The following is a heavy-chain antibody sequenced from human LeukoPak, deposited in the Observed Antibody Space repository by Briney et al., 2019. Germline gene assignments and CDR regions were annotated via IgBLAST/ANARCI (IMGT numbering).Heavy chain of an antibody. CDR1: GFTFGDYA. Sequence: PGGSLRLSCTTSGFTFGDYAMTWFRQAPGKGLEWVGFIRSKFYGGTTEYAASVKGRFTISRDDFKSIAYLQMNSLKTEDTAVYYCTRGACGSGSYSPFSDFDIWGQGTMVTVSS. D-gene: IGHD3-10*01. V-gene: IGHV3-49*03. CDR3: TRGACGSGSYSPFSDFDI. J-gene: IGHJ3*02. CDR2: IRSKFYGGTT.